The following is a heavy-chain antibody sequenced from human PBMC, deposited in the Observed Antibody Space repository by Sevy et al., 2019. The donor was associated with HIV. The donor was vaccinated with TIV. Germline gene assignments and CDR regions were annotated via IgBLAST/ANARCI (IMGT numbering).Heavy chain of an antibody. CDR2: LSGSGEST. CDR3: AKHQRYYYYGMDV. J-gene: IGHJ6*02. V-gene: IGHV3-23*01. Sequence: GGSLRLSCAASGFTFSSFAMSWVRRAPERGLEWVSSLSGSGESTDHADSVKGRITISRDNSKSMLYLEMKSLRDEDTAVYYSAKHQRYYYYGMDVWGQGTTVTVSS. D-gene: IGHD6-25*01. CDR1: GFTFSSFA.